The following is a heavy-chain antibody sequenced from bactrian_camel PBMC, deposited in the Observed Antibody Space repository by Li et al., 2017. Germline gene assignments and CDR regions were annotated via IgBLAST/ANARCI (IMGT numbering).Heavy chain of an antibody. D-gene: IGHD6*01. Sequence: VQLVESGGGLVQPGGSLRVSCVVSGLIIDDYAVGWVRQAPGKELEWVSGISYNGQSAEYADSVKGRFTITRDNAKNTVYLQMNSLKPEDTGVYYCVRVHMAIVGIAIFGYWGQGTQVTVS. CDR1: GLIIDDYA. CDR3: VRVHMAIVGIAIFGY. CDR2: ISYNGQSA. J-gene: IGHJ6*01. V-gene: IGHV3-1*01.